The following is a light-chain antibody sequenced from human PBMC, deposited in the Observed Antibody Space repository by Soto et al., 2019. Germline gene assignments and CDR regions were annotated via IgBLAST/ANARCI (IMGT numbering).Light chain of an antibody. CDR1: QSVSSN. CDR2: RAS. Sequence: EIVMTQSPATLSVSPGERATLSCRASQSVSSNVAWYQQRPGQAPRLLIYRASTRATGIPARFSGSGSGTEFTLTISSLQSEYFAVYCCQRYHNLWTFGQGTKVDIK. CDR3: QRYHNLWT. V-gene: IGKV3-15*01. J-gene: IGKJ1*01.